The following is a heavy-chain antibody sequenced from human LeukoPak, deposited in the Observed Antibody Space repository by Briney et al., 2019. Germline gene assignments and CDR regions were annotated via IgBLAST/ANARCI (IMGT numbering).Heavy chain of an antibody. D-gene: IGHD4/OR15-4a*01. CDR2: IWYDGSNI. CDR3: ALLRGANNHFDY. CDR1: GISFSSHG. V-gene: IGHV3-33*03. Sequence: PGGSLRFSCAASGISFSSHGMHWVRQAPGKGLEGVAVIWYDGSNINYAASVKGRFTISRDNAKNSLYLQMNSLRAEDTAVYYCALLRGANNHFDYWGQGTLVTVSS. J-gene: IGHJ4*02.